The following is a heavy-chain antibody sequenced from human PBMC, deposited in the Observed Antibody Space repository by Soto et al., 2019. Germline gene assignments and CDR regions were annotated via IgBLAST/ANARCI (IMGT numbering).Heavy chain of an antibody. CDR1: GYTFTGYY. Sequence: ASVKVSCKASGYTFTGYYMHWVRQAPGQGLEWMGWINPNSGGTNYAQKFQGWVTMTRDTSISTAYMELSRLRSDDTAVYYCARTPTHITMIPEYYLDYSGQGTLVTVSS. V-gene: IGHV1-2*04. D-gene: IGHD3-22*01. CDR3: ARTPTHITMIPEYYLDY. J-gene: IGHJ4*02. CDR2: INPNSGGT.